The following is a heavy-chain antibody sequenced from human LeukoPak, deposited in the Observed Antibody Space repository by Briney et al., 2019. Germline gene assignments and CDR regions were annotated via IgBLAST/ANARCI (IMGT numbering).Heavy chain of an antibody. CDR3: AKGRRASSAGGAFDI. CDR1: GFTFSSYG. J-gene: IGHJ3*02. CDR2: IRYDGSNK. V-gene: IGHV3-30*02. Sequence: GGSLRLSCVVSGFTFSSYGMHWVRQAPGKGLEWVAFIRYDGSNKYYADSVKGRFTISRDNSKNTLSLQMNSLRAEDTAVYYCAKGRRASSAGGAFDIWGQGTMVTVSS. D-gene: IGHD3-10*01.